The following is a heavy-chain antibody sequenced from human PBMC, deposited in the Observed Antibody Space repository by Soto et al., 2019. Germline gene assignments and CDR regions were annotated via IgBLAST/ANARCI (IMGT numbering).Heavy chain of an antibody. V-gene: IGHV1-69*01. CDR3: ARDGDYYDSSGFQRDYHYYGMDV. J-gene: IGHJ6*02. D-gene: IGHD3-22*01. Sequence: QVKLVQSGAEVKKPGSSVKVSCQASGGSFSDYAISWVRQAPGQGLEWMGGIIPMLGIADNAQKFQGRAIITADEYTSTVYMELSSLRSEDTAVYYCARDGDYYDSSGFQRDYHYYGMDVWGQGTTVTVAS. CDR1: GGSFSDYA. CDR2: IIPMLGIA.